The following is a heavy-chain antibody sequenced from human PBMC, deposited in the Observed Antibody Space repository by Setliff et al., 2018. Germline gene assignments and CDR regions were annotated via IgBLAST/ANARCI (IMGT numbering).Heavy chain of an antibody. CDR3: TREASVDFWSGYPYYYYMDV. V-gene: IGHV1-69*13. D-gene: IGHD3-3*01. CDR2: IIPIFGTA. J-gene: IGHJ6*03. Sequence: GASVKVSCKASGGTFSSYAISWVRQAPGQGLEWMGGIIPIFGTANYAQKFQGRVTITADESTSTAYMELSSLRSEDTAVYYCTREASVDFWSGYPYYYYMDVWGKGTTVTVSS. CDR1: GGTFSSYA.